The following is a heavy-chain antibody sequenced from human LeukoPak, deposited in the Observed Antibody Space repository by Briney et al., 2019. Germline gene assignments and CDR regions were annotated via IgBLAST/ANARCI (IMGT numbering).Heavy chain of an antibody. D-gene: IGHD4-17*01. CDR2: IIPFFGTA. Sequence: SSVKVSCKASGGTFSSYAISWLRQAPGQGLEWMGRIIPFFGTANYAQKFQGRVTITTDESTSTAYMELSSLRSEDTAVYYCAATTVTTIDYWGQGTLVTVSS. V-gene: IGHV1-69*05. J-gene: IGHJ4*02. CDR3: AATTVTTIDY. CDR1: GGTFSSYA.